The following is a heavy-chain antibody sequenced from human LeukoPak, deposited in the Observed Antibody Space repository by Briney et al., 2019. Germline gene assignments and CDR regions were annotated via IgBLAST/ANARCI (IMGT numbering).Heavy chain of an antibody. CDR2: ISAYNGNT. CDR3: ARSYIVLMVSSFFDY. J-gene: IGHJ4*02. D-gene: IGHD2-8*01. V-gene: IGHV1-18*01. Sequence: ASVKVSCKASGYTFTSYVISWVRPAPGQGLEWMGWISAYNGNTNYAQKLQGGVTMTTDTSTSTAYMELRSLRSDDTAVYYCARSYIVLMVSSFFDYWGQGTLVTVPS. CDR1: GYTFTSYV.